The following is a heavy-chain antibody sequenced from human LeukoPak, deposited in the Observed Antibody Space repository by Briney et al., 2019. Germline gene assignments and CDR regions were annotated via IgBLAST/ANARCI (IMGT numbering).Heavy chain of an antibody. CDR1: GFTFSSYP. Sequence: GGSLRLSCAASGFTFSSYPMSWVRQAPGKGLDWVSAISGSSGNTYYADSVKGRFTISRDNSKNTLYLQMNNLRAEDTALYYCAKDFDSYYDSTGYGASFSYWGQGTLVTVSS. CDR3: AKDFDSYYDSTGYGASFSY. CDR2: ISGSSGNT. V-gene: IGHV3-23*01. J-gene: IGHJ4*02. D-gene: IGHD3-22*01.